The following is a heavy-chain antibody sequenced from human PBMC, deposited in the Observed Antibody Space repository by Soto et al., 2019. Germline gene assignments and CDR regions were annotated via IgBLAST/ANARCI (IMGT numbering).Heavy chain of an antibody. CDR3: ARDRGGLDYYDSSGYYEVY. CDR1: GYSISSGYY. J-gene: IGHJ4*02. CDR2: IYHSGST. Sequence: SETLSLTCTVSGYSISSGYYWGWIRQPPGKGLEWIGSIYHSGSTYYNPSLKSRVTISVDTSKNQFSLKLSSVTAADTAVYYCARDRGGLDYYDSSGYYEVYWGQGTLVTVSS. D-gene: IGHD3-22*01. V-gene: IGHV4-38-2*02.